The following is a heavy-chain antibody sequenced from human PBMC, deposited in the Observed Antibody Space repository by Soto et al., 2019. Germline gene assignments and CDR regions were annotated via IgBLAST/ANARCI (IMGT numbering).Heavy chain of an antibody. Sequence: GGSLRLSCAASGFTFSSCAMGWVRQAPGKGLEWVSDIIDSGGSIYYADSVKGRFTISRDNSKNTLYLQMNSLRAEDTAVYYCARGFPLYYYDSSGYYYFDYWGQGTLVTVSS. V-gene: IGHV3-23*01. D-gene: IGHD3-22*01. CDR3: ARGFPLYYYDSSGYYYFDY. J-gene: IGHJ4*02. CDR2: IIDSGGSI. CDR1: GFTFSSCA.